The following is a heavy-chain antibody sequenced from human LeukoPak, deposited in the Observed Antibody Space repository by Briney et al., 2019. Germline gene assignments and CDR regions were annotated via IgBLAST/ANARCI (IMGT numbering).Heavy chain of an antibody. CDR1: GFTFSSYS. CDR3: ARGGLGVVPAAVFDY. CDR2: ISSSSSTI. Sequence: GGSLRLSCAASGFTFSSYSMNWVRQAPGKGLEWVSYISSSSSTIYYADSVKGRFTISRDNAKNSLYLQMNSLRAEDTAVYYCARGGLGVVPAAVFDYWGQGTLVTVSS. J-gene: IGHJ4*02. D-gene: IGHD2-2*01. V-gene: IGHV3-48*01.